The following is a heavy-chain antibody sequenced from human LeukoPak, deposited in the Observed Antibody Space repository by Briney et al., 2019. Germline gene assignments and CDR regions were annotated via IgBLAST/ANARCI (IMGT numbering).Heavy chain of an antibody. D-gene: IGHD6-19*01. CDR3: AKRRTSGWSRAALEY. CDR2: TSGSGATT. Sequence: GGSLRLSCAASGFTFINYAMTWVRLTPGKGLEWVADTSGSGATTLYADSVKGRFTISRDNSKNTLFLQMNSLRPEDTAVYYCAKRRTSGWSRAALEYWGQGTLVIVSS. J-gene: IGHJ4*02. CDR1: GFTFINYA. V-gene: IGHV3-23*01.